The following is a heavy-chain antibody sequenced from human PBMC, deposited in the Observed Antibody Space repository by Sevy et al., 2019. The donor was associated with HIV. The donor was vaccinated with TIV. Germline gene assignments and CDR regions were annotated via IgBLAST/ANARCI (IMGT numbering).Heavy chain of an antibody. V-gene: IGHV3-21*01. CDR2: ISSSSSYI. D-gene: IGHD2-2*01. J-gene: IGHJ5*02. CDR3: ARDAIPAAPDGGWFDP. CDR1: GFTFSSYS. Sequence: GGSLRLSCAASGFTFSSYSMNWVRQAPGKGLEWVSSISSSSSYIYYADSVKGRFTISRDNAKNSLYLQMNSPRAEDTAVYYCARDAIPAAPDGGWFDPWGQGTLVTVSS.